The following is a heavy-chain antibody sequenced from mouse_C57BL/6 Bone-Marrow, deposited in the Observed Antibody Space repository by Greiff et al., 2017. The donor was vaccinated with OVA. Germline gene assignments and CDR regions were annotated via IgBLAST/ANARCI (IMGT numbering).Heavy chain of an antibody. J-gene: IGHJ3*01. CDR2: INPNNGGT. D-gene: IGHD4-1*01. CDR1: GYTFTDYY. V-gene: IGHV1-26*01. Sequence: EVQLQQSGPELVKPGASVKISCKASGYTFTDYYMNWVKQSHGKSLEWIGDINPNNGGTSYNQKFKGKATLTVDKSSSTAYMELRSLTSEDSAVYYCARDWDDAYWGQGTLVTVSA. CDR3: ARDWDDAY.